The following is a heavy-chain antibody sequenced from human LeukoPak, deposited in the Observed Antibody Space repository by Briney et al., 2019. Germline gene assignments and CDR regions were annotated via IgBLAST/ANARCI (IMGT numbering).Heavy chain of an antibody. CDR3: ARVYSSSSGYAFDI. D-gene: IGHD6-6*01. CDR1: AGSICSYY. Sequence: PSETLSLTCTVSAGSICSYYWSWIRQPPGKGLEWIGYIYYSGSTNYNPSLKSRVTISVDTSKNQFSLKLSSVTAADTAVYYCARVYSSSSGYAFDIWGQGTMVTVSS. J-gene: IGHJ3*02. V-gene: IGHV4-59*01. CDR2: IYYSGST.